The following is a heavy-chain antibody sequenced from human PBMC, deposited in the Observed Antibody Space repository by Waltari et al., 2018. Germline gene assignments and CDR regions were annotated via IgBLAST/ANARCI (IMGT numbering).Heavy chain of an antibody. Sequence: QLQQWGAGLLKPSETLSLTCAVYGGSFSGYYWSWIRQAPGKGLEWIGGINHSGSTNYNPSLKSRVTISVDTSENQFSLKLSSVTAADTAVYYCAREYILVWFGELLPYYFDYWGQGTLVTVSS. CDR1: GGSFSGYY. D-gene: IGHD3-10*01. V-gene: IGHV4-34*01. CDR2: INHSGST. CDR3: AREYILVWFGELLPYYFDY. J-gene: IGHJ4*02.